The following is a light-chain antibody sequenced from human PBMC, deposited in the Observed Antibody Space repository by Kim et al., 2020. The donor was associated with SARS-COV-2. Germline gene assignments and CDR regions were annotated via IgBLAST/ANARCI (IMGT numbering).Light chain of an antibody. Sequence: PGGTVTLTCGSSTGAVTSSHYPYWFQQKPGQAPRTLISDTSNKHSWTPARFSGSLLGGKAALTLSGAQPEDEAEYYCLLSYSGARVFGGGTKLTVL. V-gene: IGLV7-46*01. CDR1: TGAVTSSHY. J-gene: IGLJ3*02. CDR3: LLSYSGARV. CDR2: DTS.